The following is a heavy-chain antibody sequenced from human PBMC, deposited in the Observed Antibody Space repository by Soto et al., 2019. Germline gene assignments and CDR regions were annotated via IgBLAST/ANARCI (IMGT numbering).Heavy chain of an antibody. J-gene: IGHJ6*02. V-gene: IGHV3-15*01. CDR1: GFTFSNAW. D-gene: IGHD3-3*01. Sequence: GGSLRLSCAASGFTFSNAWMSWVRQAPGKGLEWVGRIKSKTDGGTTDYAAPVKGRFTISRDDSKNTLYLQMNSLKTEDTAVHYCTTDPARRFLEWLSPYYGMDVWGQGTTVTVSS. CDR2: IKSKTDGGTT. CDR3: TTDPARRFLEWLSPYYGMDV.